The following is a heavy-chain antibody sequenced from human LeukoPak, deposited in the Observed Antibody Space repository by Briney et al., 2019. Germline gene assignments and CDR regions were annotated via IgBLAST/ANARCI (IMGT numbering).Heavy chain of an antibody. V-gene: IGHV4-4*07. CDR3: ARGFGAATFEALDI. CDR2: IYSTGIT. D-gene: IGHD3-16*01. Sequence: PSETLSLTCTVSGGSINSYYWSWIRQPAGKGLGWIGRIYSTGITDYKPSLQSRLTMSVDTSKNQVPLKLNSVTAADTAVYYCARGFGAATFEALDIWGQGTMVTVSS. CDR1: GGSINSYY. J-gene: IGHJ3*02.